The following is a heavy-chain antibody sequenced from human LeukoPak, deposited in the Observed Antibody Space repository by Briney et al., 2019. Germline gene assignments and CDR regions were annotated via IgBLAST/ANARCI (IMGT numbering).Heavy chain of an antibody. Sequence: PGGSLRLSCAASGFTFSDYYMNWIRQAPGKGLEWVSIIYSGGSTYYADSVKGRFTISRDNSKNTLYLQMNSLRAEDTAVYYCARVSLPKGRGVGDVWGKGTTVTISS. CDR2: IYSGGST. V-gene: IGHV3-53*01. CDR1: GFTFSDYY. CDR3: ARVSLPKGRGVGDV. D-gene: IGHD3-10*01. J-gene: IGHJ6*04.